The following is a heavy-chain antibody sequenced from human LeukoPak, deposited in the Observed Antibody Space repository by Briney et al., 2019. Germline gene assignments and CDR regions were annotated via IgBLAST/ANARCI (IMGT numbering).Heavy chain of an antibody. CDR2: IYPGDSDT. CDR1: EYRFNSYW. V-gene: IGHV5-51*01. CDR3: ARQGGHYSPFDS. Sequence: TPEEPLRISCKGSEYRFNSYWISWVRQMPGKGLEWMGIIYPGDSDTRYSPSFQGQVTISADKSISTAYLQWSSLKASDTAMYYCARQGGHYSPFDSWGQGTLVTVSS. J-gene: IGHJ4*02. D-gene: IGHD3-22*01.